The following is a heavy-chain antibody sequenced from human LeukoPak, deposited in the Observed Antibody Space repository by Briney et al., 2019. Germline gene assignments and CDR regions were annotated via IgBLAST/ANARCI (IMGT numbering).Heavy chain of an antibody. V-gene: IGHV1-24*01. CDR2: FDPEDGEP. D-gene: IGHD3-10*01. J-gene: IGHJ3*02. Sequence: ASVKVSCKVSGYTLTGFSMHWVRQAPGKGLEWMGHFDPEDGEPIYAQRFQGRLTMTADASTDTGYMELSRLTSEDTAVYYCATSPVDSGSYTIWGQGTMVSVSS. CDR1: GYTLTGFS. CDR3: ATSPVDSGSYTI.